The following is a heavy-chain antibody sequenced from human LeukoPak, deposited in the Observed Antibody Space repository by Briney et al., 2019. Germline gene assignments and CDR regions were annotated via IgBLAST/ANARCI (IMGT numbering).Heavy chain of an antibody. D-gene: IGHD3-22*01. Sequence: GGSLRLSCAASGFTVISNYMIWVRQAPGKGLEWVSLIYSGGTTHHADSVRGRFTISRDNSKNTVYLQMNNLRAEDTAVYYCARGYFYDSSVGYWGQGTLVTVSS. V-gene: IGHV3-66*01. J-gene: IGHJ4*02. CDR2: IYSGGTT. CDR3: ARGYFYDSSVGY. CDR1: GFTVISNY.